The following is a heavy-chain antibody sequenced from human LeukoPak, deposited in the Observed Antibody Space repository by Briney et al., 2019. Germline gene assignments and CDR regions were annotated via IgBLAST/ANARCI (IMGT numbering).Heavy chain of an antibody. CDR1: GYTFTNYY. CDR2: INPSGGNT. D-gene: IGHD5-24*01. V-gene: IGHV1-46*01. J-gene: IGHJ3*02. Sequence: GGSLRLSCAASGYTFTNYYMHWVRQAPGQGLEWMGIINPSGGNTNYAQNFQGRVTMTRDTSTSTVYMELSSLRSEDTAVYYCARVRDGYNDAYDIWGQGTMVTVPS. CDR3: ARVRDGYNDAYDI.